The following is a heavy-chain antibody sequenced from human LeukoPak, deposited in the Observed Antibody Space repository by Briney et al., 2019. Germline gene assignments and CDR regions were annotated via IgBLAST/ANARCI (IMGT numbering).Heavy chain of an antibody. J-gene: IGHJ4*02. CDR3: ARDQYDTWSRRGNFDS. Sequence: GGSLRLSCVASGFTFGKYWMSWVRQAPGKGLEWVANIKLDGSEKNYANSVKGRFTISRDNTKNSLYLQMNSLRAEDTAVFYCARDQYDTWSRRGNFDSWGQGTLVIVSS. CDR1: GFTFGKYW. V-gene: IGHV3-7*03. D-gene: IGHD3-3*01. CDR2: IKLDGSEK.